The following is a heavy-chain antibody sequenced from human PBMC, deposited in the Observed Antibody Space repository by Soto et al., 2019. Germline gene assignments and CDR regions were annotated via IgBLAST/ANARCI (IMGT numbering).Heavy chain of an antibody. CDR2: INPNSGGA. Sequence: GXSVKVSCKASGYTFTGYYMHWVRQAPGQGLEWMGWINPNSGGANYAQKFEGWVTMTRDTSISTAYVELSRLRSDDTAWYYCAREQGGYYGMEVWGQGTTVTASS. J-gene: IGHJ6*02. D-gene: IGHD3-16*01. V-gene: IGHV1-2*04. CDR3: AREQGGYYGMEV. CDR1: GYTFTGYY.